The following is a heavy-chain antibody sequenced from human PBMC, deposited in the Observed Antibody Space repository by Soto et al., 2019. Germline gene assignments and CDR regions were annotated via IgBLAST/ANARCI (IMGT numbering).Heavy chain of an antibody. D-gene: IGHD1-26*01. CDR3: AKYSVSYPVYNRLSL. J-gene: IGHJ6*02. V-gene: IGHV3-23*01. Sequence: EVQLLESGGGLVQPGGSLRLSCAASGFPFSTSAMNWVRQAPGKGLEWVSIISGSSDAAYYAESVKGRFASSRDNSKNTLYLQMNSLRAEDTAVYYCAKYSVSYPVYNRLSLWGQGTTVTVS. CDR2: ISGSSDAA. CDR1: GFPFSTSA.